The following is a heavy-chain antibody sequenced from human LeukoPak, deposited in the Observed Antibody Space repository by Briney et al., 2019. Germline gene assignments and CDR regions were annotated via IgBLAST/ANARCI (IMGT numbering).Heavy chain of an antibody. Sequence: GASVKVSCKASGYTLTGYYMHWVRQAPGQGLEWMGWINPNSGGTNYAQKFQGRVTITRNTSISTAYMELSSLRSEDTAVYYCARGRDDYYYYYYMDVWGKGTTVTISS. CDR3: ARGRDDYYYYYYMDV. J-gene: IGHJ6*03. V-gene: IGHV1-2*02. CDR2: INPNSGGT. CDR1: GYTLTGYY.